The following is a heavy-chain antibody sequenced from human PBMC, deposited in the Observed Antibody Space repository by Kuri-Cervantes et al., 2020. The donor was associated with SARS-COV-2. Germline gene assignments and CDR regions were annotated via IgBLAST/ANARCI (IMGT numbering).Heavy chain of an antibody. D-gene: IGHD2-2*01. Sequence: GGSLRLSCAASGFPFSNYWMNWVRQAPGKGLEWVSAISGSGGSTYYADSVKGRFTISRDNAKNSLYLQMNSLRAEDTALYYCARDLSDSSTPPHDPWGQGTLVTVSS. CDR2: ISGSGGST. V-gene: IGHV3-23*01. J-gene: IGHJ5*02. CDR3: ARDLSDSSTPPHDP. CDR1: GFPFSNYW.